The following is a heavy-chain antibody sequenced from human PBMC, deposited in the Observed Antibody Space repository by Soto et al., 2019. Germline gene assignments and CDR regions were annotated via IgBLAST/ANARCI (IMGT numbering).Heavy chain of an antibody. CDR3: AKTDGRITIFRVAPGY. D-gene: IGHD3-3*01. CDR1: GFTFSSYA. CDR2: ISGSGGST. J-gene: IGHJ4*02. Sequence: VWSMRLSCAASGFTFSSYAMSWVRQAPGKGLEWVSAISGSGGSTYYADSVKGRFTISRDNSKNTLYLQMNSLRAEDTAVHYCAKTDGRITIFRVAPGYCGQGTWVTVSS. V-gene: IGHV3-23*01.